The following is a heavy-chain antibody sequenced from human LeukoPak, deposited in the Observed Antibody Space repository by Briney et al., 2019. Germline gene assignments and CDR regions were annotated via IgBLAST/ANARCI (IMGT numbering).Heavy chain of an antibody. V-gene: IGHV3-30-3*01. CDR1: GFTLSDSP. CDR2: QSFDGSNR. Sequence: GGSLRLSCAASGFTLSDSPMHWVRQAPGKGLEWLAIQSFDGSNRYYADSVKGRFTISRDNSKNTLYLQMNSLRVEDTAVYYCAKGGIPDDPWGQGTLVTVSS. J-gene: IGHJ5*02. D-gene: IGHD2-21*01. CDR3: AKGGIPDDP.